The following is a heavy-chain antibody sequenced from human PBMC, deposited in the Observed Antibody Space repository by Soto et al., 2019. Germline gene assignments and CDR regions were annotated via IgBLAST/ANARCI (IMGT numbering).Heavy chain of an antibody. CDR2: IKGAGGTT. Sequence: EVQLVESGGGLVQPGGSLGLSCAASEFTFINYGINWGRQAPGKGLEWVSGIKGAGGTTNYADSLKGRFTISRDNAKNTLYLEMNSLRVEDTADYYCGRGAINYYYEDVWGKGTTVTVSS. V-gene: IGHV3-74*01. J-gene: IGHJ6*03. CDR3: GRGAINYYYEDV. CDR1: EFTFINYG.